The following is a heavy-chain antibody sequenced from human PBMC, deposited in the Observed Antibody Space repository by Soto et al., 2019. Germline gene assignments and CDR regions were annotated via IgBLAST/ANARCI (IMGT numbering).Heavy chain of an antibody. CDR3: ARHANILTGYYVMATNWFDP. J-gene: IGHJ5*02. CDR1: GGSISSSSYY. CDR2: IYYSGST. D-gene: IGHD3-9*01. Sequence: SETLSLTCTFSGGSISSSSYYWGWIRQPQGKGLEWIGSIYYSGSTYYNPSLKSRVTISVDTSKNQFSLKLSSVTAADTAVYYCARHANILTGYYVMATNWFDPWGQGTLVTVSS. V-gene: IGHV4-39*01.